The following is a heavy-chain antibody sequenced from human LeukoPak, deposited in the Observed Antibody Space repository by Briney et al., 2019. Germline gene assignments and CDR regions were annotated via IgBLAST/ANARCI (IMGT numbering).Heavy chain of an antibody. D-gene: IGHD2-15*01. Sequence: GGSLRLSCAASGFTFSSYVMRWVRQAPGKGLEWVSSISDSGGSTYYADSAKGRFTISRDNSKNTLYLQMNSLRAEDTALHYCAKGGSRGSFDYWGQGTLVTVSS. V-gene: IGHV3-23*01. CDR1: GFTFSSYV. J-gene: IGHJ4*02. CDR2: ISDSGGST. CDR3: AKGGSRGSFDY.